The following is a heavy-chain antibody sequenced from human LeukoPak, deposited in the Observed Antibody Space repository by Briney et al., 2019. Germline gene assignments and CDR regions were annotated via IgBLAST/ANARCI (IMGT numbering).Heavy chain of an antibody. CDR3: ARDLGYGDYYFDY. D-gene: IGHD4-17*01. CDR1: GFAVSSNY. CDR2: IYSGGST. Sequence: GGSLRLSCAASGFAVSSNYMSWVRQAPGKGLEWVSVIYSGGSTYYADSVKGRFTISRDNSKNTLYLQMNSLRAEDTAVYYCARDLGYGDYYFDYWGQGTLVTVSS. V-gene: IGHV3-53*01. J-gene: IGHJ4*02.